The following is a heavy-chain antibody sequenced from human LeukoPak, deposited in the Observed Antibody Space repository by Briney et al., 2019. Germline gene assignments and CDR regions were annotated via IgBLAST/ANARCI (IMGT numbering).Heavy chain of an antibody. CDR2: ISSSGSYI. J-gene: IGHJ5*02. CDR3: AKGAGAAAGSSPFDP. D-gene: IGHD6-13*01. V-gene: IGHV3-21*03. CDR1: GFSFSSYG. Sequence: PGGSLRLSCAASGFSFSSYGMHWVRQAPGKGLEWVSSISSSGSYIHYADSVKGRFTISRDNAKNSLYVQMNSLRVEDTAVYYCAKGAGAAAGSSPFDPWGQGTLVTVSS.